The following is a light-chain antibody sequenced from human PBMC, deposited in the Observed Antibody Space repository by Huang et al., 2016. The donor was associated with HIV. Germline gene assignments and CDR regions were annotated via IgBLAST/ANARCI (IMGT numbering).Light chain of an antibody. J-gene: IGKJ1*01. Sequence: DIQMTQSPSSLSASVGDRVTITCRASQGIGHSLAWYSQKPEKAPRLLLYATSTWESGVPSRFSGSGDGTHDTLTINTLQPEDIESYYCQQYHSLPWTFGQGTKVEIK. CDR3: QQYHSLPWT. CDR1: QGIGHS. CDR2: ATS. V-gene: IGKV1-NL1*01.